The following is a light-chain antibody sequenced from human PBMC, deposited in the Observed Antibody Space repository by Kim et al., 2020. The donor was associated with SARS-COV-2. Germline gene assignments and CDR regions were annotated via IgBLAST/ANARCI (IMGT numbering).Light chain of an antibody. V-gene: IGLV1-40*01. CDR3: QSYDGSLSDYV. Sequence: RVIITCTAGSYSIGGSYAVHWYQQLPGTAPKLLIYDDSKRPSGVLDRFSGSKSGTSASLAITGLQAEDEAVYYCQSYDGSLSDYVYGAGTKVTVL. CDR1: SYSIGGSYA. CDR2: DDS. J-gene: IGLJ1*01.